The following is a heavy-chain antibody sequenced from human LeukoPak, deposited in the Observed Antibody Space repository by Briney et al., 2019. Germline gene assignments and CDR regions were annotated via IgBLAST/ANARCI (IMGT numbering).Heavy chain of an antibody. D-gene: IGHD2-2*02. J-gene: IGHJ3*02. CDR2: IYPGDSDT. CDR3: ARGVPAAISEAAFDI. Sequence: GESLKISCKGSGYSFTSYWIGWVRQMPGKGLEWMGIIYPGDSDTRYSPSFQGQITISADKSISTAYLQWSSLKASDTAMYYCARGVPAAISEAAFDIWGQGTMVTVSS. CDR1: GYSFTSYW. V-gene: IGHV5-51*01.